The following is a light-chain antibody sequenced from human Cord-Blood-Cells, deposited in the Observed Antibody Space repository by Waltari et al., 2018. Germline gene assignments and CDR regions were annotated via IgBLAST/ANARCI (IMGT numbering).Light chain of an antibody. CDR3: QQYNNWPLT. Sequence: EIVMTQSPATLSVSPGERATLSCRASQSVSSNLAWYQQKPGQAPRLLICGASTRATGIPARFSGSVSGTEFTLTISSLQSEDFAVYYCQQYNNWPLTFGGGTKVEIK. J-gene: IGKJ4*01. CDR1: QSVSSN. V-gene: IGKV3-15*01. CDR2: GAS.